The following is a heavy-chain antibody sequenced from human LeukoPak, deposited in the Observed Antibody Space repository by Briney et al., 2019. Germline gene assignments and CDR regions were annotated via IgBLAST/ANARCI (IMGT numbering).Heavy chain of an antibody. CDR2: IYSGGST. D-gene: IGHD3-10*01. V-gene: IGHV3-53*01. Sequence: GGSLRLSCAASGFTVSSNYMSWVRQAPGKGLEWVSVIYSGGSTYYADSVKGRFTISGDNSKNTLYLQMNSLRAEDTAVYYCARDRATMVRGVIPSYYYGMDVWGQGTTVTVSS. CDR1: GFTVSSNY. CDR3: ARDRATMVRGVIPSYYYGMDV. J-gene: IGHJ6*02.